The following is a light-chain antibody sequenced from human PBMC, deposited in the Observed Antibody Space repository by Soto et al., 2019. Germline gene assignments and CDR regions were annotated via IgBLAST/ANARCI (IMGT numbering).Light chain of an antibody. Sequence: NFMLTQPHSVSESPGKTVTISCTRSSGNIASNYVQWYQQRPGSAPTTVIYEENQRPSGVPDRFSGSIDSSSNSASLTISGLKTEDEGDYYCQSFDISDFSDVFGTGTKLTVL. CDR2: EEN. V-gene: IGLV6-57*04. CDR3: QSFDISDFSDV. CDR1: SGNIASNY. J-gene: IGLJ1*01.